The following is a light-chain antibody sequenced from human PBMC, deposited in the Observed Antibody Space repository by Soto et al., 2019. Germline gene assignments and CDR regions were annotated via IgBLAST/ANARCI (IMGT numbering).Light chain of an antibody. J-gene: IGLJ3*02. CDR1: SSNIGAGYN. V-gene: IGLV1-40*01. Sequence: QSVLTQPPSVSGAPGQRVTISCTGGSSNIGAGYNVHWYQQVPGTAPKLLIYGDSNRPSGVPDRFSGSKSGTSASLAITGLQAEDEADYYCQSYDSSLSGWLFGGGTKLTVL. CDR3: QSYDSSLSGWL. CDR2: GDS.